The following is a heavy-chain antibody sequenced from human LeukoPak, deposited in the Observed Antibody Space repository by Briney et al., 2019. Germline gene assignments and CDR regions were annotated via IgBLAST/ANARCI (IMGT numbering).Heavy chain of an antibody. CDR2: IYYSGST. D-gene: IGHD5-18*01. CDR1: GGSISSYY. J-gene: IGHJ4*02. Sequence: SETLSLTCTVSGGSISSYYWSWIRQPPGKGLEWIGYIYYSGSTNYNPSLKSRVTISVDTSKNQFSLKLSSVTAADTAVYYCARAQGGYSYGSFDYWGQGTLVTVSS. V-gene: IGHV4-59*01. CDR3: ARAQGGYSYGSFDY.